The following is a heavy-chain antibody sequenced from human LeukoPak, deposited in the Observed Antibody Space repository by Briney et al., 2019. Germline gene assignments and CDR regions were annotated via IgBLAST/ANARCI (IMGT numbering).Heavy chain of an antibody. J-gene: IGHJ4*02. CDR3: AKAERTVTTWYFDF. CDR2: IKKDGSEK. V-gene: IGHV3-7*01. CDR1: GFTFSSYW. D-gene: IGHD4-17*01. Sequence: GGSLRLSCAASGFTFSSYWMSWVRQAPGKGLEWVANIKKDGSEKYYVDSVKGRFTISRDNAKNSLYLQMKSLRAEDTAVYYCAKAERTVTTWYFDFWGQGTLVIVSS.